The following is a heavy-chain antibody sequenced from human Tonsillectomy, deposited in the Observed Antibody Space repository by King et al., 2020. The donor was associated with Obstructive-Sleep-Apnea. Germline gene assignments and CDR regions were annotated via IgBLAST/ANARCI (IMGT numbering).Heavy chain of an antibody. J-gene: IGHJ4*02. CDR3: ASFGSTYYVDY. V-gene: IGHV4-39*07. CDR1: GGSISGSSYY. Sequence: QLQESGPGLVKPSETLSLTCSVSGGSISGSSYYWGWIRQPPGKGLGWMCNIYYSGITYYNPSLKSRVTISIDTSKNQFSLKLNSVTAADTAGYYCASFGSTYYVDYWGQGTLVTVSS. CDR2: IYYSGIT. D-gene: IGHD1-26*01.